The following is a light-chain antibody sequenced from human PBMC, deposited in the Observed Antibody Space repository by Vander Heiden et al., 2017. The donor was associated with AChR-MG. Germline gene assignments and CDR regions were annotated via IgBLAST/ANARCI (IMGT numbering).Light chain of an antibody. CDR2: GAS. V-gene: IGKV3-20*01. Sequence: PGTWSLSPGERATLSWKASQRVNDNLLAWYQQKLGQTPRLLIHGASSRATGIPDRFSGSGSGTDFTLTISRLEPEDVAVYYCQQYGESPLTFGGGTRVEI. CDR3: QQYGESPLT. CDR1: QRVNDNL. J-gene: IGKJ4*01.